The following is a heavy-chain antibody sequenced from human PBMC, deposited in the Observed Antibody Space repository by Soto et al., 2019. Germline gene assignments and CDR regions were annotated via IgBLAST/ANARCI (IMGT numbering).Heavy chain of an antibody. CDR1: GYSFTSYW. J-gene: IGHJ6*02. CDR2: IYPGDSDT. V-gene: IGHV5-51*01. D-gene: IGHD6-6*01. Sequence: PGESLKISCKGSGYSFTSYWIGWVRQMPGKGLEWMGIIYPGDSDTRYSPSFQGQVTISADKSISTAYLQWSSLKASDTAMYYCARHNRALAARPAWGMDVRGQGTTVTVA. CDR3: ARHNRALAARPAWGMDV.